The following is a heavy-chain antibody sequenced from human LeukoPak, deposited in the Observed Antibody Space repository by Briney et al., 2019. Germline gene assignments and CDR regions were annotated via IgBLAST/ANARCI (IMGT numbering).Heavy chain of an antibody. CDR2: INPSGGST. J-gene: IGHJ4*02. V-gene: IGHV1-46*01. CDR3: TREPLLYSSSWGTATPFDY. CDR1: GYTFTSYY. Sequence: GASVKVSCKASGYTFTSYYIHWVRQAPGQGLEWMGIINPSGGSTSYAQKFQGRVTMTRDTSTSTVYMELSSLRSEDTAVFFCTREPLLYSSSWGTATPFDYWGQGTLVTVSS. D-gene: IGHD6-13*01.